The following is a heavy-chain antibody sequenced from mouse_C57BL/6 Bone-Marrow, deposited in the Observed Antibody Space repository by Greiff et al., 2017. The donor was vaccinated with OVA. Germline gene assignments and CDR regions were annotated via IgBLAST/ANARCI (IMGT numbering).Heavy chain of an antibody. D-gene: IGHD2-14*01. CDR1: GYTFTDYY. J-gene: IGHJ2*01. CDR3: ARWGTLFDY. CDR2: INPYNGGT. V-gene: IGHV1-19*01. Sequence: EVQLQQSGPVLVKPGASVKMSCKASGYTFTDYYMNWVQQSHGKSLEWIGVINPYNGGTSYNQKFKGKATLTVDKASSTAYMELNSLTSEDSAVYYCARWGTLFDYWGQGTTLTVSA.